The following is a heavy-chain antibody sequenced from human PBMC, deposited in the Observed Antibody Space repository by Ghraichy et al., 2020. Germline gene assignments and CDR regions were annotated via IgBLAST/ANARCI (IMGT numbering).Heavy chain of an antibody. J-gene: IGHJ4*02. D-gene: IGHD1-26*01. CDR2: ISGSGGKT. Sequence: GGSLRLSCAASGFTFSSFAVSWVRQAPGKGLEWVSGISGSGGKTYYADSVKGRFTISRDNSKNTLYLQMNSLRAEDMAVYYCAKGMEVWWELPGTFDYWGQGTLVTVSS. CDR1: GFTFSSFA. V-gene: IGHV3-23*01. CDR3: AKGMEVWWELPGTFDY.